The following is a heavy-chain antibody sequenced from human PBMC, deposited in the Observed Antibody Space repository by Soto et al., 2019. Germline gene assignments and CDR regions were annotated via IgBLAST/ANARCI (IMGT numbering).Heavy chain of an antibody. Sequence: ASVKVSCKASGYTFTTYGVSWVRQAPGQGLEWMGWISTYSGDTNYAQRLQGRVTMTTDQSTSTAYMELRGLRSDDTAVYYCARGPYCSGGTCYSQFYDFCGQGTLVTVS. CDR2: ISTYSGDT. J-gene: IGHJ4*02. D-gene: IGHD2-15*01. CDR3: ARGPYCSGGTCYSQFYDF. V-gene: IGHV1-18*01. CDR1: GYTFTTYG.